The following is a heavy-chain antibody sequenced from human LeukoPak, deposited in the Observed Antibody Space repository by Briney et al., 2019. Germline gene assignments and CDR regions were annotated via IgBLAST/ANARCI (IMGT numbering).Heavy chain of an antibody. V-gene: IGHV3-20*04. J-gene: IGHJ4*02. CDR3: AKGPLVDKEDY. CDR1: GFTFDDHG. D-gene: IGHD5-12*01. CDR2: INWNGGST. Sequence: PGGSLRLSCAASGFTFDDHGMSWVRQAPGKGLEWVAGINWNGGSTGYADSVKGRFTISRDNSKNTLYLQMNSLRAEDTAVYYCAKGPLVDKEDYWGQGTLVTVSS.